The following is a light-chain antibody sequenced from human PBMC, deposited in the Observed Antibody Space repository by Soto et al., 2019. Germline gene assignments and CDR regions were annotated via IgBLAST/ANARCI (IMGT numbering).Light chain of an antibody. V-gene: IGKV3D-15*01. Sequence: EIVLTQSPGTLSLSPGERATLSCRASESVSSIYVAWYQQKPGQAPTLLIYGASTRATGIPDRFSGSGYGTEFTLTITSLQSEDLAVYYCQQYNNWPVWTFGQGTKGDSK. CDR2: GAS. CDR3: QQYNNWPVWT. J-gene: IGKJ1*01. CDR1: ESVSSI.